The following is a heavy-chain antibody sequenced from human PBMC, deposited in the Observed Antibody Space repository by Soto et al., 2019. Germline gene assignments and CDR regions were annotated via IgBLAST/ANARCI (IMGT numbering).Heavy chain of an antibody. CDR3: ARGHTRQTEELNVAVAGRYFDY. J-gene: IGHJ4*02. Sequence: QVQLQQWGAGLLKPSETLSLTCAVYGGSFSGYYWSWIRQPPGKGLEWIGEINHSGSTNYNPSLKSQVTISVDTSKNQFSLKLSSVTAADTAVYYCARGHTRQTEELNVAVAGRYFDYWGQGTLVTVSS. V-gene: IGHV4-34*01. D-gene: IGHD6-19*01. CDR1: GGSFSGYY. CDR2: INHSGST.